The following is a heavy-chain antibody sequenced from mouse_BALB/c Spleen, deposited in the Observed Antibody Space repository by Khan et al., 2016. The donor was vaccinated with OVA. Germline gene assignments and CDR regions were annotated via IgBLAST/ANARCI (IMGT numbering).Heavy chain of an antibody. CDR3: AISYYGSFWYFDV. CDR2: IYPGDGRT. Sequence: QVQLQQSGLELVNPGASVKMSCKASGDTFISYYIHWVKQRPGQGIEGIGWIYPGDGRTKYNEKFKGKTTLTADKSASTAYMLLSSLTSEDSAIYFCAISYYGSFWYFDVWGAGTTVTVSS. J-gene: IGHJ1*01. CDR1: GDTFISYY. D-gene: IGHD1-1*01. V-gene: IGHV1S56*01.